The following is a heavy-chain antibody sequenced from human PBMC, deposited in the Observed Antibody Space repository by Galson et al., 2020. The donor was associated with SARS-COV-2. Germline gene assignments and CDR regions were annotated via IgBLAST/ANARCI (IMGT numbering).Heavy chain of an antibody. Sequence: GESLKISCKGSGYSFTSYWIGWVRQMPGKGLEWMGIIYPGDSDTRYSPSFQGQVTISADKSISTAYLQWSSLKASDTAMYYCATSSWYEGWWFDPWGQGTLVTVSS. J-gene: IGHJ5*02. CDR3: ATSSWYEGWWFDP. D-gene: IGHD6-13*01. V-gene: IGHV5-51*01. CDR1: GYSFTSYW. CDR2: IYPGDSDT.